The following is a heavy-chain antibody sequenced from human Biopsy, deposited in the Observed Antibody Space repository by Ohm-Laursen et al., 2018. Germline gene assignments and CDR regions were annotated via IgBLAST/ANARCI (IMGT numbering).Heavy chain of an antibody. V-gene: IGHV3-30*18. J-gene: IGHJ4*02. D-gene: IGHD2-8*01. CDR2: ISYDGSGE. CDR1: GFTFTSYA. CDR3: AKCMTGGSNYYFHH. Sequence: SLRLSCAASGFTFTSYAMHWARQAPGKGLEWVAVISYDGSGEYYADSLQGRFIISRDNPKNTVDLQMNSLRGEDTAVYYCAKCMTGGSNYYFHHCGQGTLVTVSS.